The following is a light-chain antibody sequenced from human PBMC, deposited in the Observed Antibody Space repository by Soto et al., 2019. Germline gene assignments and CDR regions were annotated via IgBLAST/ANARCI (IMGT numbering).Light chain of an antibody. CDR3: QQCNNWPLSIT. CDR1: QSVSSSY. Sequence: EIVLTQSPSTLSLSPGERATLSCRASQSVSSSYLAWYQQKPGQAPRLLISGSSSRATGITDRFSGSGSGTEFTLTISSPQSEDFGVYYCQQCNNWPLSITFGQGTRLEI. CDR2: GSS. J-gene: IGKJ5*01. V-gene: IGKV3D-20*02.